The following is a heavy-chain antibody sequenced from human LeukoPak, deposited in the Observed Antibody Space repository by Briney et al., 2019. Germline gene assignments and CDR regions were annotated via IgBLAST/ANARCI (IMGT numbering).Heavy chain of an antibody. CDR2: ISDGGNIT. Sequence: GGSLRLSCVASGFTFSSYAMSWVRQAPGKGLEWVSGISDGGNITYYADSVKGRFTISRDNSKNTLYLQMNSLRAEDTAGYYCARDQNDSSGYYWGVFDYWGQGTLVTVSS. D-gene: IGHD3-22*01. CDR1: GFTFSSYA. CDR3: ARDQNDSSGYYWGVFDY. V-gene: IGHV3-23*01. J-gene: IGHJ4*02.